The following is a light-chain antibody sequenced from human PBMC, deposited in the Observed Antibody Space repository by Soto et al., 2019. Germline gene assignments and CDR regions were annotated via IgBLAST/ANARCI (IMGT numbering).Light chain of an antibody. Sequence: QSALTQPRSVSGSPGQSVTISCTGTSSDVGGYNYVSWYQQHPGKAPKRMIYDVSKRPSGVPDRFSASKSGNTASLTISGLQAEDEADYYCCSYAGSYVVFGGGTKLTVL. CDR2: DVS. CDR1: SSDVGGYNY. CDR3: CSYAGSYVV. J-gene: IGLJ2*01. V-gene: IGLV2-11*01.